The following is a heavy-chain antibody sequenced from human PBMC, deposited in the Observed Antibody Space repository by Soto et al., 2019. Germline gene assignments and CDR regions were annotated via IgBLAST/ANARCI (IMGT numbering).Heavy chain of an antibody. Sequence: GSLRLSCVASGFAVSNNYMNWVRQAPGKGLEWVSVVYSGGTTYYADSVRGRFTVSGDDSKSTLYLQMNSLRAEDTAMYYCAKDDLTRQYGYYFDSWGQGTLVTVYS. CDR1: GFAVSNNY. V-gene: IGHV3-53*01. J-gene: IGHJ4*02. CDR2: VYSGGTT. CDR3: AKDDLTRQYGYYFDS. D-gene: IGHD3-10*01.